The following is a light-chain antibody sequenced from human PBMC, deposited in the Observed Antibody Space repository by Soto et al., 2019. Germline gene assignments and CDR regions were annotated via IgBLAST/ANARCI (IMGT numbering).Light chain of an antibody. CDR2: DAS. Sequence: DIQMTQSPSTLSASVEDRVSITCRASQSIVRWLAWYQQKPGKAPNLLIYDASILKSGVPSRFSGSGSGTEFTLTISSLQPDDFATYYCQQYNSYSWTFGQGTKVDI. V-gene: IGKV1-5*01. CDR3: QQYNSYSWT. CDR1: QSIVRW. J-gene: IGKJ1*01.